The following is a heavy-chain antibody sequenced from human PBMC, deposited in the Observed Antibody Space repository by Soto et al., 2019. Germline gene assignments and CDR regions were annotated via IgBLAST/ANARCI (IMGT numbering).Heavy chain of an antibody. CDR3: ARLMGTADAFDI. J-gene: IGHJ3*02. CDR1: GGSISRGGYY. CDR2: IYYSGGT. D-gene: IGHD2-8*01. V-gene: IGHV4-39*01. Sequence: PSETLSLTCTVSGGSISRGGYYWSWIRQPPGKGLEWIGSIYYSGGTYYNPSLKSRVTISVDTSKNQFSLKLSSVTAADTAVYYCARLMGTADAFDIWGQGTMVTVSS.